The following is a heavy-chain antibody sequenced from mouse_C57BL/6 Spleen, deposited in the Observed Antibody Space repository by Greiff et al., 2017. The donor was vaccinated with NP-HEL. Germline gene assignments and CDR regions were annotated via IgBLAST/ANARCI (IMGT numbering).Heavy chain of an antibody. Sequence: EVQGVESGGGLVQPGGSMKLSCVASGFTFSNYWMNWVRQSPEQGLEWVAQIRLKSDNYATHYAVSVKGRFTISRDESKSSVYLQMNNVRAEDTGIYYCTRLPRAYWGQGTLVTVSA. CDR2: IRLKSDNYAT. CDR3: TRLPRAY. CDR1: GFTFSNYW. V-gene: IGHV6-3*01. D-gene: IGHD5-5*01. J-gene: IGHJ3*01.